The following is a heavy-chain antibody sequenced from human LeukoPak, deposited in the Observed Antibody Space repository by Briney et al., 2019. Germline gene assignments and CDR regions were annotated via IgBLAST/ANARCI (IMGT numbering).Heavy chain of an antibody. CDR1: GYTFTSYD. Sequence: ASVKVSCKASGYTFTSYDINWVRQATGRGLEWMGWMNPNSGNTGYAQKLQGRVTMTRNTSISTAYMELSSLRSEDTAVYYCATAPPRIAARRHYYYYYMDVWGKGTTVTVSS. CDR3: ATAPPRIAARRHYYYYYMDV. D-gene: IGHD6-6*01. V-gene: IGHV1-8*01. J-gene: IGHJ6*03. CDR2: MNPNSGNT.